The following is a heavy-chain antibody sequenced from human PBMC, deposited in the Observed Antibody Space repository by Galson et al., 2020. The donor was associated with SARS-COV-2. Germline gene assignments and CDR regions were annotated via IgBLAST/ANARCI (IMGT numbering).Heavy chain of an antibody. CDR3: SRPGSGSYLSWFDP. V-gene: IGHV3-30*03. CDR2: ISYDGSNK. J-gene: IGHJ5*02. Sequence: SLRLSCAASGFTFSSYGMHWVRQAPGKGLEWVAVISYDGSNKYYADSVKGRFTISRDNSKNTLYLQMNSLRAEDTAVYYCSRPGSGSYLSWFDPWGQGTLVTVSS. CDR1: GFTFSSYG. D-gene: IGHD3-10*01.